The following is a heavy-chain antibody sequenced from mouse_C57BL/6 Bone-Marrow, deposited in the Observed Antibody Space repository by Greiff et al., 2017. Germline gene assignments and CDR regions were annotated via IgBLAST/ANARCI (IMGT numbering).Heavy chain of an antibody. J-gene: IGHJ4*01. Sequence: VQVVESGPELVRPGVSVKISCKGSGYTFTDYAMHWVKQSHAKSLEWIGVISTYYGDASYNQKFKDKATMTVAKSSSTAYMELARLTSEDSAVYYCARIIYYRAMDYWGQGTSVTVSS. V-gene: IGHV1-67*01. D-gene: IGHD1-1*01. CDR2: ISTYYGDA. CDR1: GYTFTDYA. CDR3: ARIIYYRAMDY.